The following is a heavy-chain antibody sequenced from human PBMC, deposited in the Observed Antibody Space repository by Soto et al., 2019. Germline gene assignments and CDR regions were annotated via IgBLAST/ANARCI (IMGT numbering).Heavy chain of an antibody. J-gene: IGHJ6*03. V-gene: IGHV1-18*01. D-gene: IGHD2-2*01. CDR3: ARDLVVVPAAILDYYYYYMDV. Sequence: GASVKVSCKASGYTFTSYGISWVRQAPGQGLEWMGWISAYNGNTNYAQKLQGRVTMTTDTSTSTAYMELRSLRSDDTAVYYCARDLVVVPAAILDYYYYYMDVWGKGTTVTVSS. CDR2: ISAYNGNT. CDR1: GYTFTSYG.